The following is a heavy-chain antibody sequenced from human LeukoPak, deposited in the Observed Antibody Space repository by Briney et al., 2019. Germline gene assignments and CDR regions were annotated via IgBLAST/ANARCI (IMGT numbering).Heavy chain of an antibody. V-gene: IGHV3-23*01. CDR3: ARGSYGMDV. Sequence: GGSLRLSCAASGFTFSSYAMHWVRQAPGKGLEWVSSVSKSDGTTYYADSVKGRLTISRDNSKNTLHLQMNGLRAGDTAVYYCARGSYGMDVWGQGTTVTVSS. CDR2: VSKSDGTT. J-gene: IGHJ6*02. CDR1: GFTFSSYA.